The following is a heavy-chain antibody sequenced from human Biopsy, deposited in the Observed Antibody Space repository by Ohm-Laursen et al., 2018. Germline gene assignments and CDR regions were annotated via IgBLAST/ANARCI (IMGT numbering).Heavy chain of an antibody. CDR1: GYTFTSHD. V-gene: IGHV1-8*01. Sequence: GSSVKASCKASGYTFTSHDINWVRQATGQGLEWMGWMSPNTGSTVYAQRFQDRVTMTSDTSTGTAYMELTSLTSDDTAVYFCARWETTLGRSLDSWGQGTLVAVSS. J-gene: IGHJ4*02. D-gene: IGHD1-26*01. CDR3: ARWETTLGRSLDS. CDR2: MSPNTGST.